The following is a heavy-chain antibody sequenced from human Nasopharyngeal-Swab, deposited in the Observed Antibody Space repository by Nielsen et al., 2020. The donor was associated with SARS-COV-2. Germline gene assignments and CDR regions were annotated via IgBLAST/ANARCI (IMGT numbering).Heavy chain of an antibody. D-gene: IGHD3-22*01. CDR3: ARGLGQYYYDSSGYSFFDY. V-gene: IGHV4-34*01. J-gene: IGHJ4*02. CDR1: GGSFSGYY. CDR2: INHSGST. Sequence: SQTLSLTCAVYGGSFSGYYWSWIRQPPGKGLEWIGEINHSGSTNYNPSLKSRVTISVDTSKNQFSLKLSSVTAADTAVYYCARGLGQYYYDSSGYSFFDYWGQGTLVTVSS.